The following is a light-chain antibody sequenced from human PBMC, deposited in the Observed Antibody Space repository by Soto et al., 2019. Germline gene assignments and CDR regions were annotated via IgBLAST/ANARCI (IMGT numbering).Light chain of an antibody. CDR1: QSVSYN. J-gene: IGKJ1*01. CDR3: QQYNNWPRT. Sequence: EIVMTQSPATLSVSPGERATLSCRASQSVSYNLAWYQHKPGQAPRLLIYGPSTRATGIPARFSGSGSGTEFTLTISSLQSEDFALYYCQQYNNWPRTFGQGTTGDIK. CDR2: GPS. V-gene: IGKV3-15*01.